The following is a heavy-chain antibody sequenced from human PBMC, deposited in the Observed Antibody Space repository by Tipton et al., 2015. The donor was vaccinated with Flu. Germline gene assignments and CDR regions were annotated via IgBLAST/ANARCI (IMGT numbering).Heavy chain of an antibody. J-gene: IGHJ4*02. D-gene: IGHD6-19*01. V-gene: IGHV4-39*01. CDR3: ARGSGSANAYLDF. CDR1: GGSISSSSYY. Sequence: TLSLTCTVSGGSISSSSYYWGWIRQPPGKGLEWIGSIYYSGSTYYNPSLKSRVTISVDTSTNQFSLKLSSVTAADTTVYYCARGSGSANAYLDFWGQGTLVTVSS. CDR2: IYYSGST.